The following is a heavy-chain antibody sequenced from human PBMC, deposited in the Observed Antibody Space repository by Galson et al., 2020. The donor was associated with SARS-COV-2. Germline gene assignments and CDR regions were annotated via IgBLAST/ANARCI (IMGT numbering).Heavy chain of an antibody. D-gene: IGHD3-3*01. Sequence: GGSLRLSCEASGFTFSSYGMHWVRQAPGKGLEWVAVIWYDGSNKYYADSVKGRFTISRDNSKNTLYLQMNSLRAEDTAVYYCARGEESDDFWSGYYKRIKGGLDYWGQGTLVTVSS. V-gene: IGHV3-33*01. CDR1: GFTFSSYG. CDR3: ARGEESDDFWSGYYKRIKGGLDY. J-gene: IGHJ4*02. CDR2: IWYDGSNK.